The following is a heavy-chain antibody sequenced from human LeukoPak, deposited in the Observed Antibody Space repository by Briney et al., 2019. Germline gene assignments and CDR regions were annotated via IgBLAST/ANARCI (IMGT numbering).Heavy chain of an antibody. CDR1: GGSISSGTHY. CDR2: IYNTGSA. V-gene: IGHV4-31*11. D-gene: IGHD2-2*01. J-gene: IGHJ6*02. CDR3: ASTHCASPSCYSYYYSGLDV. Sequence: PSQTLSLTCAVSGGSISSGTHYWNWIRQRPGQGLEWIGHIYNTGSAYYNPSLMSRVSISIDTSENQFSLKLSSVTAADTAVYYCASTHCASPSCYSYYYSGLDVWGQGTTVIVSS.